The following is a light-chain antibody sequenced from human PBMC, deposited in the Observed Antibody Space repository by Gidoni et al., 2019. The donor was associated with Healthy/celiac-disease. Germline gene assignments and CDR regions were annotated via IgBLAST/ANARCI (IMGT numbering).Light chain of an antibody. Sequence: ENVVTQTPATLSLSPGERDTLSCSASQSVSSYLAWYQQKPGQAPRLIIYDASNRATGIPPRLSGGGSGTDFSLTLSSLEPEDFSFYFCHQRSNWPPFTFGQGTRLEIK. CDR2: DAS. J-gene: IGKJ5*01. CDR1: QSVSSY. V-gene: IGKV3-11*01. CDR3: HQRSNWPPFT.